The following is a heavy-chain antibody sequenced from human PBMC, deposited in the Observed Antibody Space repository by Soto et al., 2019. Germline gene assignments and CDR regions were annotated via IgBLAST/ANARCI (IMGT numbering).Heavy chain of an antibody. Sequence: SVKVSCKASGGTFSSYAISWVRQAPGQGLEWMGGIIPIFGTANYAQKFQGRVTITADESTSTAYMGLSSLRSEDTALSSCAIFPYRITVIRDDPADFDYWGQGTLVTSPQ. CDR2: IIPIFGTA. V-gene: IGHV1-69*13. D-gene: IGHD3-22*01. CDR3: AIFPYRITVIRDDPADFDY. J-gene: IGHJ4*02. CDR1: GGTFSSYA.